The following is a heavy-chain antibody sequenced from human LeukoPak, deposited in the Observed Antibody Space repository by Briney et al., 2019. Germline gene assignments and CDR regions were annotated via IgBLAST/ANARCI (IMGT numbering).Heavy chain of an antibody. CDR3: AIDTTWIQLWLLGY. V-gene: IGHV1-2*02. CDR1: GYTFTGYY. D-gene: IGHD5-18*01. CDR2: INPNSGGT. J-gene: IGHJ4*02. Sequence: ASVEVSCKASGYTFTGYYMHWVRQAPGQGVEWMGWINPNSGGTNYAQKFQGRVTMTRDTSISTAYMELSRLRSDDTAVYYCAIDTTWIQLWLLGYWGQGTLVTVSS.